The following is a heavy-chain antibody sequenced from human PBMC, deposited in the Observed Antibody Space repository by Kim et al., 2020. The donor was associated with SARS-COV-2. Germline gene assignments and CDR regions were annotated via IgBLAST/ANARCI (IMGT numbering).Heavy chain of an antibody. D-gene: IGHD6-13*01. CDR1: GFTFSSYA. Sequence: GGSLRLSCAASGFTFSSYAMHWVRQAPGKGLEYVSAISSNGGSTYYANSVKGRFTISRDNSKNTLYLQMGSLRAEDMAVYYCARGRGSSSWGNWFDPWG. CDR3: ARGRGSSSWGNWFDP. J-gene: IGHJ5*02. V-gene: IGHV3-64*01. CDR2: ISSNGGST.